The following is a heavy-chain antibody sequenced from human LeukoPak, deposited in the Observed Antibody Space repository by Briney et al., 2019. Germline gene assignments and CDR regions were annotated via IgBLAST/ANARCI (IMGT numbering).Heavy chain of an antibody. V-gene: IGHV3-20*04. Sequence: GGSLRLSCAASGFTFDDYGMSWVRQAPGKGLEWVSGINWNGGSTGCADSVKGRFTISRDNAKNSLYLQMNSLRAEDTALYYCARNWFGEPMGYYFDYWGQGTLVTVSS. CDR2: INWNGGST. CDR1: GFTFDDYG. CDR3: ARNWFGEPMGYYFDY. J-gene: IGHJ4*02. D-gene: IGHD3-10*01.